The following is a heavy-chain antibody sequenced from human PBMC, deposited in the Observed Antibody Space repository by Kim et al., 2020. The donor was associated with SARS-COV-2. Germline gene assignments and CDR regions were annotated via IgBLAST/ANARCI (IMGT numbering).Heavy chain of an antibody. CDR2: ISYDGSNE. J-gene: IGHJ4*02. V-gene: IGHV3-30*03. Sequence: GGSLRLSCAASGFTFRNYGMHWVRQAPGKRLEWVTVISYDGSNEYYADSVKGRFTMSRDTSKNILYLHMNSLRPVDTAVYYCATGGYCGLDCLGQGTLGT. CDR3: ATGGYCGLDC. D-gene: IGHD2-21*02. CDR1: GFTFRNYG.